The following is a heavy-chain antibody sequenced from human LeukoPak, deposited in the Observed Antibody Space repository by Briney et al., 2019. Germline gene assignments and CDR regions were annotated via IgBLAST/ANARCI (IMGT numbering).Heavy chain of an antibody. Sequence: PGGSLRLSCAASGFTFSSYWMSWVRQAPGKGLEWVSYISSSGSTIYYADSVKGRFTISRDNAKNSLYLQMNSLRAEDTAVYYCARDPPYCGGDCYRPGPFDYWGQGTLVTVSS. D-gene: IGHD2-21*02. CDR3: ARDPPYCGGDCYRPGPFDY. V-gene: IGHV3-48*04. CDR1: GFTFSSYW. J-gene: IGHJ4*02. CDR2: ISSSGSTI.